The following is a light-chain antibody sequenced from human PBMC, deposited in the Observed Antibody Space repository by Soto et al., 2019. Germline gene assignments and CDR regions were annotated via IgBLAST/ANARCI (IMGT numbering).Light chain of an antibody. CDR3: QQYNNWPPLT. Sequence: EIVMTQSPATLAVSPGERATLSCRASQSVSSNLAWYQQQPGQAPRLLIYGASTRDTGIPARFSGSGSGTEFTPTISSLQSEDIAVYYCQQYNNWPPLTFGGGTKVEIK. J-gene: IGKJ4*01. V-gene: IGKV3-15*01. CDR1: QSVSSN. CDR2: GAS.